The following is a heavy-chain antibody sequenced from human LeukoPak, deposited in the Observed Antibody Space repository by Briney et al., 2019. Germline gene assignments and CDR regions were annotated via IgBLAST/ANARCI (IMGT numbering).Heavy chain of an antibody. CDR3: ARDTPPADYDFWSGYYHNWFDP. J-gene: IGHJ5*02. D-gene: IGHD3-3*01. Sequence: ASVKVSCKASGYTFTSYYMHWVRQAPGQGLEWMGIINPSGGSTSYAQKFQGRVTMTRDTSTSTVYMELSSLRSEDTAVYYCARDTPPADYDFWSGYYHNWFDPWSQGTLVTVSS. CDR2: INPSGGST. V-gene: IGHV1-46*01. CDR1: GYTFTSYY.